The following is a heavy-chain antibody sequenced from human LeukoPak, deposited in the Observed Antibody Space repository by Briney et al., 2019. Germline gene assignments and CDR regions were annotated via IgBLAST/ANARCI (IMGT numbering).Heavy chain of an antibody. J-gene: IGHJ4*02. D-gene: IGHD3-16*01. CDR3: ASGLGAAY. CDR1: GFTFSSYE. V-gene: IGHV3-7*05. Sequence: GGSLRLSCVASGFTFSSYEMNWVRQPPGKGLEWVANIKRDGSENNYVDSVKGRFIISRDNAKNSLYLQMSSLRAEDTAVYYCASGLGAAYWGQGTLVTVSS. CDR2: IKRDGSEN.